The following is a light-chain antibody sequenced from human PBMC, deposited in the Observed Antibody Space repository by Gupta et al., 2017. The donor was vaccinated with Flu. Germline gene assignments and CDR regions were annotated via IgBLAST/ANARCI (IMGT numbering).Light chain of an antibody. CDR3: GTRDTSLTAVA. V-gene: IGLV1-51*01. J-gene: IGLJ3*02. CDR2: DNN. Sequence: QSVFTQPPSVSAAPGQKVIISCSGSTSNIGSNYVSWYQHPPGTAPKVVFYDNNKRPSGIPDRFSGSKSGTSATLVITGLQTGDKADYYCGTRDTSLTAVAFGGGTKVTVL. CDR1: TSNIGSNY.